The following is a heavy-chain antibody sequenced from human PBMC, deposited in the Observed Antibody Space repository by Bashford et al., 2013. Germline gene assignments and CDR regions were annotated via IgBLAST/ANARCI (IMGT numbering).Heavy chain of an antibody. CDR2: IYSGGST. D-gene: IGHD6-6*01. Sequence: VRQAPGKGLEWVSVIYSGGSTYYADSVKGRFTISRDNSKNTLYLQMNSLRAEDTAVYYCARASRSSNYFDYWGQGTLVTVSS. V-gene: IGHV3-53*01. CDR3: ARASRSSNYFDY. J-gene: IGHJ4*02.